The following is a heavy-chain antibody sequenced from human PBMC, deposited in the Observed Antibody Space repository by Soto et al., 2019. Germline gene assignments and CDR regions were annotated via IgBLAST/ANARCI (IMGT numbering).Heavy chain of an antibody. CDR3: ARRYSSAFDI. J-gene: IGHJ3*02. D-gene: IGHD6-13*01. Sequence: SETLSLTCAFSGVSISSGGYSWRWIRLPPGKGLEWIGYMYHSGSTYYNPYLNSRVTISVDTSKNQFSLKLSSVTAADTAVYYCARRYSSAFDIWGQGTIVTVSS. V-gene: IGHV4-30-2*01. CDR1: GVSISSGGYS. CDR2: MYHSGST.